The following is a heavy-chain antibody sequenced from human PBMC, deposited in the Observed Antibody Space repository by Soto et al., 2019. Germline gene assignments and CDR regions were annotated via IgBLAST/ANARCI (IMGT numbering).Heavy chain of an antibody. J-gene: IGHJ3*02. CDR1: GFPFGDYA. CDR2: IRSKAYGGTT. V-gene: IGHV3-49*03. D-gene: IGHD6-13*01. Sequence: GGSLRISCTASGFPFGDYAMSWFRQAPGKGLEWVGFIRSKAYGGTTEYAASVKGRFTISRDDSKSIAYLQMNSLKTEDTAVYYCTRGIAAAGVGAFDIWGQGTMVTVS. CDR3: TRGIAAAGVGAFDI.